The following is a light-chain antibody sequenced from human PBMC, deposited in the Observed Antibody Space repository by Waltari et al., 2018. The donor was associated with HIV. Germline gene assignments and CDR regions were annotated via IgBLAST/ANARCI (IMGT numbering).Light chain of an antibody. CDR1: QRVNSN. J-gene: IGKJ2*01. CDR2: GAP. Sequence: EIVMTQSPATLSVSPGDRATLSCRASQRVNSNLAWYQQKPGQAPRLLIYGAPTRATGIPARFSGRGSGTEFTLTISSLQSEDFAVYYCQHYNNWPPGTFGQGTQLEIK. CDR3: QHYNNWPPGT. V-gene: IGKV3-15*01.